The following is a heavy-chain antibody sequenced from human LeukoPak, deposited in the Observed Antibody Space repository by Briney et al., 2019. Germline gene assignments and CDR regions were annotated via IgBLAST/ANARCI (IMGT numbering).Heavy chain of an antibody. D-gene: IGHD3-22*01. V-gene: IGHV3-23*01. CDR3: AKASYYDSSGYYPYYFDY. J-gene: IGHJ4*02. CDR1: GFTFSSYA. Sequence: PGGSLRLSCAASGFTFSSYAMSWVRQAPGKGLEWVSAISGSGGSTYYADSVKGRFTISRDNSKNTLYLQMNSLRAEDTAVYYCAKASYYDSSGYYPYYFDYWGQGTLVTVSS. CDR2: ISGSGGST.